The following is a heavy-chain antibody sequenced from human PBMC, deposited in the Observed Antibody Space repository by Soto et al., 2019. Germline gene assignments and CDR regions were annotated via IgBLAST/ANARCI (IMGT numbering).Heavy chain of an antibody. CDR1: GGSFSGYY. CDR2: INHSGST. D-gene: IGHD3-22*01. J-gene: IGHJ4*02. Sequence: QVQLQQWGAGLLKPSETLSLTCAVYGGSFSGYYWSWIRQPPGKGLEWIGEINHSGSTNYNPSLKSRVTISVDTSKNQFSLKRSSVTAADTAVYYCARGLGVVVRFDYWGQGTLVTVSS. CDR3: ARGLGVVVRFDY. V-gene: IGHV4-34*01.